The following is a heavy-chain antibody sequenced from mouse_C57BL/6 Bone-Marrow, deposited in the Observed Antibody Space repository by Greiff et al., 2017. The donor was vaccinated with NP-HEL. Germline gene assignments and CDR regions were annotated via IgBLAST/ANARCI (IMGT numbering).Heavy chain of an antibody. D-gene: IGHD2-1*01. CDR1: GFTFSSYG. J-gene: IGHJ3*01. CDR2: ISSGGSYT. CDR3: ARQGCGNYAWFAY. V-gene: IGHV5-6*01. Sequence: EVQLVESGGDLVKPGGSLKLSCAASGFTFSSYGMSWVRQTPDKRLEWVATISSGGSYTYYPDSVKGRFTISRDNAKNTLYLQMSSLKSEDTAMYYCARQGCGNYAWFAYWGQGTLVTVSA.